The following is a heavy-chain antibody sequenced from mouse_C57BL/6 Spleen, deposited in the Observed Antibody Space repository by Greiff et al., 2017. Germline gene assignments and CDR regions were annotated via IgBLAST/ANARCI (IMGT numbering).Heavy chain of an antibody. Sequence: VQLQQSGPGLVQPSQSLSITCTVSGFSLTRYGVHWVRQSPGKGLEWLGVIWSGGSTDYNAAFISRLSISKDNSKSQVFFKMNSLQADDTAIYYCARKANPYGYDGHYYAMDYWGQGTSVTVSS. V-gene: IGHV2-2*01. D-gene: IGHD2-2*01. CDR3: ARKANPYGYDGHYYAMDY. CDR2: IWSGGST. J-gene: IGHJ4*01. CDR1: GFSLTRYG.